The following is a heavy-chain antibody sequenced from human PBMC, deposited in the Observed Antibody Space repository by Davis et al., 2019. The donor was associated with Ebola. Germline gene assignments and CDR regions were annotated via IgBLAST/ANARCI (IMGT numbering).Heavy chain of an antibody. CDR1: GYIFTNYC. CDR3: ARHTRGGGSGKGTFHF. J-gene: IGHJ3*01. V-gene: IGHV5-51*01. CDR2: IYPGDSDT. D-gene: IGHD2-15*01. Sequence: PVGSLRLFCKGSGYIFTNYCIAWVRHMPGKGLECMGIIYPGDSDTRYSPSFQGQITISVDKSISTAYVQWSSLKASDTAMYYCARHTRGGGSGKGTFHFWGQGTMVTVSS.